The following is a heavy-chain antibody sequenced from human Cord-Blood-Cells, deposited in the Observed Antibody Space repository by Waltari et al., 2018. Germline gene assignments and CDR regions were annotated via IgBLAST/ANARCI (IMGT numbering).Heavy chain of an antibody. J-gene: IGHJ3*02. V-gene: IGHV4-34*01. CDR1: GGSFRGYY. CDR2: INHSGST. D-gene: IGHD5-18*01. CDR3: ARRAYTWIQLSDAFDI. Sequence: QVQLQQWGAGLLKPSETLSLTCAVYGGSFRGYYCSWIRQPPGKGLEWIGEINHSGSTNYNPSLKSRVTISVDTSKNQFSLKLSSVTAADTAVYYCARRAYTWIQLSDAFDIWGQGTMVTVSS.